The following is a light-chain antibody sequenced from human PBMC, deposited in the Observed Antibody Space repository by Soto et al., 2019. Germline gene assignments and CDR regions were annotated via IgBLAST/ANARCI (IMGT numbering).Light chain of an antibody. J-gene: IGLJ3*02. V-gene: IGLV2-14*03. Sequence: QSALTQPASVSGSPGQSITISCTGTSSDVGGYKHVSWYQQRPGRAPKVLIYDVIIRPSEVSNRFSGSRSGDTASLNISGLQAEDEADYYCASHTTNSTVLFGGGTKLTVL. CDR1: SSDVGGYKH. CDR3: ASHTTNSTVL. CDR2: DVI.